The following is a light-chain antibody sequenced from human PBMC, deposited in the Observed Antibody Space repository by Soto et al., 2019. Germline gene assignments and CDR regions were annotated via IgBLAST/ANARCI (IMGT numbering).Light chain of an antibody. Sequence: QSALAQPASVSGSPGQSITISCSGTSSDIGSYDHVAWYQQFPGKSPKLIIYAVSDRPSGVSDRFSGSQSGISASLTISGLQTEDEADYYCISYTDRQSYLFGNGTKFTVL. CDR3: ISYTDRQSYL. V-gene: IGLV2-14*03. J-gene: IGLJ1*01. CDR1: SSDIGSYDH. CDR2: AVS.